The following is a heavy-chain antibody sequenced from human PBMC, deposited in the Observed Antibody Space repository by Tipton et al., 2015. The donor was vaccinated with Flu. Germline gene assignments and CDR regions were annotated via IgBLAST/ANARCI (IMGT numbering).Heavy chain of an antibody. CDR3: ARRTKGTMVRGVIVNWFDP. D-gene: IGHD3-10*01. CDR1: GGSFSGYY. CDR2: INHSGST. J-gene: IGHJ5*02. Sequence: TLSLTCAVYGGSFSGYYWSWIRQPPGKGLGWIGEINHSGSTNYNPSLKSRVTTSVDTSKNQFSPKLSSVTAADTAVYYCARRTKGTMVRGVIVNWFDPWGQGTLVTVSS. V-gene: IGHV4-34*01.